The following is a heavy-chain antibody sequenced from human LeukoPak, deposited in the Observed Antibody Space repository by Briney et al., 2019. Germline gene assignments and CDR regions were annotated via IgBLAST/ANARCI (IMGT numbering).Heavy chain of an antibody. D-gene: IGHD1-26*01. CDR1: GGSISSSSYY. CDR2: IYYSGST. CDR3: ARVRVGATKFFDY. Sequence: SETLSLTCTVSGGSISSSSYYWGWIRQPPGKGLEWIGSIYYSGSTYYNPSLKSRVTISVDTSKNQFCLKLSSVTAADTAVYYCARVRVGATKFFDYWGQGTLVTVSS. J-gene: IGHJ4*02. V-gene: IGHV4-39*07.